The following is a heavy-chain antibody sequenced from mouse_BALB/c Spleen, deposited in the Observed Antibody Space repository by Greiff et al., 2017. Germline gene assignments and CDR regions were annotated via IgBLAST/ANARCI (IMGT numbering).Heavy chain of an antibody. J-gene: IGHJ3*01. CDR3: ARGLYYGNPFAY. CDR1: GFTFSSYA. V-gene: IGHV5-6-5*01. D-gene: IGHD2-1*01. Sequence: EVHLVESGGGLVKPGGSLKLSCAASGFTFSSYAMSWVRQTPEKRLEWVASISSGGSTYYPDSVKGRFTISRDNARNILYLQMSSLRSEDTAMYYCARGLYYGNPFAYWGQGTLVTVSA. CDR2: ISSGGST.